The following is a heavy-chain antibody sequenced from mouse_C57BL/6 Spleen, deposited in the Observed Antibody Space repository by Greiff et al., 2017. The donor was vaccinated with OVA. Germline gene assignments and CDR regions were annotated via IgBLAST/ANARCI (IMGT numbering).Heavy chain of an antibody. CDR3: ARDASNWDGAMDY. D-gene: IGHD4-1*01. J-gene: IGHJ4*01. CDR1: GFTFSDFY. V-gene: IGHV7-1*01. Sequence: EVNVVESGGGLVQSGRSLRLSCATSGFTFSDFYMEWVRQAPGKGLEWIAASRNKANDYTTEYSASVKGRFIVSRDTSQSILYLQMNALRAEDTAIYYCARDASNWDGAMDYWGQGTSVTVSS. CDR2: SRNKANDYTT.